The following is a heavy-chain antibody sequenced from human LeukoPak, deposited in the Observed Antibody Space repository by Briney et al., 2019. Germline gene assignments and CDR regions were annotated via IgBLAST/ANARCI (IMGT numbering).Heavy chain of an antibody. Sequence: GGSLRLSCAASGFTFSSYAMHWVRQAPGKGLEYVSAISSNGGSTYYADSVKGRFTISRDNSKNTLYLQMNSLRAEDTAVYYCAKDYRDSWAGAFDIWGQGTMVTVSS. CDR2: ISSNGGST. CDR3: AKDYRDSWAGAFDI. J-gene: IGHJ3*02. V-gene: IGHV3-64*04. CDR1: GFTFSSYA. D-gene: IGHD3-16*02.